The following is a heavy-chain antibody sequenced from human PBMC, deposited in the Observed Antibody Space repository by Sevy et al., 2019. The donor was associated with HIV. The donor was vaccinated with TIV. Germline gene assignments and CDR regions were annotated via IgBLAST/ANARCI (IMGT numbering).Heavy chain of an antibody. Sequence: GGSLRLSCAASGFSFSQYSMNWVRQAPGKGLEWLSYISGSSGTIYYAGSVKGRFTISRDNAKNSVYLQMNSLRDEDSAVYYCARVVLYCDANYCDFWGQGALVTVSS. CDR2: ISGSSGTI. D-gene: IGHD3-16*01. CDR1: GFSFSQYS. V-gene: IGHV3-48*02. J-gene: IGHJ4*02. CDR3: ARVVLYCDANYCDF.